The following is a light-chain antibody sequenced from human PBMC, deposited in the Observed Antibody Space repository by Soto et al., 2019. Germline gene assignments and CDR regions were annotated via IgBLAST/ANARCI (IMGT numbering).Light chain of an antibody. CDR1: QSVSSY. J-gene: IGKJ4*01. CDR2: DAS. Sequence: EIVLTQSPATLSLSPGERATLSCRASQSVSSYLAWYQQRPGQAPRLLIYDASSRATGIPARFSGSGSGTDFTLTISSLEPEDFAVYYCQQRSNWLTFGGGTKV. V-gene: IGKV3-11*01. CDR3: QQRSNWLT.